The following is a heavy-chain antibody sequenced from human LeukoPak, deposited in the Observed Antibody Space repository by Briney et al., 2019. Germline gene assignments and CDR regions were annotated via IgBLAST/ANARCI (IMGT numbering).Heavy chain of an antibody. V-gene: IGHV3-30*02. CDR2: IRYDGSNK. Sequence: GGSLGLSCAASGFTFSSYGMHWVRQAPGKGLEWVAFIRYDGSNKYYADSVKGRFTISRDNSKNTLYLQMNSLRVEDTAVYYCAKFYGSGSYYRVNFDYWGQGTLVTVSS. CDR3: AKFYGSGSYYRVNFDY. J-gene: IGHJ4*02. CDR1: GFTFSSYG. D-gene: IGHD3-10*01.